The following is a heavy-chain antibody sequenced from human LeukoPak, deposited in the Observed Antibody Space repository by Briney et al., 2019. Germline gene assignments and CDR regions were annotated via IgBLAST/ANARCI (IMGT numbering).Heavy chain of an antibody. CDR1: GGAISSYY. V-gene: IGHV4-59*08. D-gene: IGHD1-26*01. Sequence: SETLSLTCTVPGGAISSYYWSWIRQSPGKGLEWVGYVYDSGSTNYNPSLKSRVTISVDTSRSQFSLKLSSVTAADTAVYYCARHKSGSFYSFDYWGQGTLVTVSS. CDR2: VYDSGST. J-gene: IGHJ4*02. CDR3: ARHKSGSFYSFDY.